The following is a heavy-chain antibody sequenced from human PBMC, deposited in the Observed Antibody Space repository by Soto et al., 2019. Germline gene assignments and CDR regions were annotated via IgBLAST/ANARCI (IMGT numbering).Heavy chain of an antibody. V-gene: IGHV3-23*01. J-gene: IGHJ4*02. Sequence: EVQLLGSGGGLVQPGGSLRLSCAASGLTFSTYAMSWVRQAPGKGLEWVSSISGNGANTYYTDSVKGRFIISRDNSKNTLCLQRNSLSAEYTALYYCATDRPNFYGAGGGYYKAGGDYWGQGTLVTVSS. CDR3: ATDRPNFYGAGGGYYKAGGDY. CDR2: ISGNGANT. D-gene: IGHD3-10*01. CDR1: GLTFSTYA.